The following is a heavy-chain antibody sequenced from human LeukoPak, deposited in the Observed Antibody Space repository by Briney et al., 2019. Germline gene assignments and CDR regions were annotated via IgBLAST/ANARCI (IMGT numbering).Heavy chain of an antibody. V-gene: IGHV1-2*02. J-gene: IGHJ4*02. D-gene: IGHD6-6*01. Sequence: ASVKVSCKASGYYFTGYYIHWVRQAPGQGLEWMGWINPNSGGTNYAQKFQGRVTMTRDTSISTAYMELSRLRSDDTAVYYCARVPGDSSSLFDYWGQGTLVTVSS. CDR3: ARVPGDSSSLFDY. CDR1: GYYFTGYY. CDR2: INPNSGGT.